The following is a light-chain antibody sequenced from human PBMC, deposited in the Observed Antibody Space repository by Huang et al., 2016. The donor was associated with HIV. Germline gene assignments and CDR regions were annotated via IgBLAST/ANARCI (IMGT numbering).Light chain of an antibody. Sequence: EIVLTQSPATLSLSPGERATLSCRASQSVRSFLAWYQPKPGQAPRLLMYDASKRATAVPSRFSGSGSETDFTLTISSLEPEDSAVYYCQQRSNGWTFGQGTKVEIK. CDR3: QQRSNGWT. CDR2: DAS. V-gene: IGKV3-11*01. CDR1: QSVRSF. J-gene: IGKJ1*01.